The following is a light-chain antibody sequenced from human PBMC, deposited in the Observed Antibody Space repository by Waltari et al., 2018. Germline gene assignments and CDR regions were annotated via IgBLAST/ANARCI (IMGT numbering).Light chain of an antibody. CDR1: PSVLYSSNNKNY. Sequence: DIVMTQSPDSLAVSLGERATINCKSSPSVLYSSNNKNYLAWYQQKPGQPPKLLIYWASTRESGVPDRFSGSGSGTDFTLTISSLQAEDVAVYYCQQYYSTPLTFGPGTKVDIK. CDR3: QQYYSTPLT. J-gene: IGKJ3*01. V-gene: IGKV4-1*01. CDR2: WAS.